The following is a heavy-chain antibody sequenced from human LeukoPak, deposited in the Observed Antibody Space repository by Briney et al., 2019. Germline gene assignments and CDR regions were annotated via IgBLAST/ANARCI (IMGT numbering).Heavy chain of an antibody. D-gene: IGHD2-2*02. CDR2: ISSSSSTI. CDR1: GFTFSSYS. J-gene: IGHJ5*02. V-gene: IGHV3-48*01. Sequence: PGGSLRLSCAASGFTFSSYSMNWVRQAPGKGLEWVSYISSSSSTIYYADSVKGRFTISRDNAKNSLYLQMNSLRAEDTAVYYCARGYTRPRNWFDPWGQGTLATVSS. CDR3: ARGYTRPRNWFDP.